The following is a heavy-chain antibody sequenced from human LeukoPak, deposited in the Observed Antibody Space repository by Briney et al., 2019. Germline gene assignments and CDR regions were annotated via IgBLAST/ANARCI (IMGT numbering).Heavy chain of an antibody. CDR1: GDSLSSNSAS. V-gene: IGHV6-1*01. D-gene: IGHD6-13*01. CDR3: ARHLSSSWYGYYFDY. Sequence: SQTLSLTCAISGDSLSSNSASWTWIRQSPSRGLEWLGRTYYRSRWYNDYATSVKTRVSINPDTSKNQFSLKLSSVTAADTAVYYCARHLSSSWYGYYFDYWGQGTLVTVSS. CDR2: TYYRSRWYN. J-gene: IGHJ4*02.